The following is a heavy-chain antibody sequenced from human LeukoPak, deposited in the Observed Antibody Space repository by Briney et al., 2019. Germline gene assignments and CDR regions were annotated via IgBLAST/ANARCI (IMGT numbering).Heavy chain of an antibody. CDR2: IDPNSGGT. CDR1: GYTFTGYY. J-gene: IGHJ5*02. CDR3: SRDVTTIAVTGIVNWFDP. V-gene: IGHV1-2*02. D-gene: IGHD6-19*01. Sequence: ASVKVSCKASGYTFTGYYMHWVRQAPGQGLEWMGWIDPNSGGTNYAQKFQGRVTMTRDASISTACMELSSLRSDDTAVYYCSRDVTTIAVTGIVNWFDPWGQGTLVTVSS.